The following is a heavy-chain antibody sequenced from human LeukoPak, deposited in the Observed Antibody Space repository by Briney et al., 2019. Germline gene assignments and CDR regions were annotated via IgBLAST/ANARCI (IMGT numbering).Heavy chain of an antibody. CDR3: TRAQTEVGAKYYFDY. CDR2: VRGKPYGATT. Sequence: PGGSLRLSCTASAFTFGDYAMNWVRQAPGKGLEWVGFVRGKPYGATTEYAVSVKGRFTISRDDSKSIAYLQMNSLKTEDTAVYYCTRAQTEVGAKYYFDYWGQGTLVTVSS. J-gene: IGHJ4*02. V-gene: IGHV3-49*04. CDR1: AFTFGDYA. D-gene: IGHD1-26*01.